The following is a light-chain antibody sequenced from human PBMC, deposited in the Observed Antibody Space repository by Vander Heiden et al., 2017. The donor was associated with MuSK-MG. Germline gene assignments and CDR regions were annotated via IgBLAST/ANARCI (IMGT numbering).Light chain of an antibody. V-gene: IGKV1-39*01. CDR3: QQRDNTPLT. J-gene: IGKJ4*01. CDR2: AAS. Sequence: DIQMTQSPSSLSASVGDRVTITCRASQSISSHLNWYQQKPGKAPNLLIYAASSMQSGVPSRFSGSGSGTDFTLTISRLQPEDFATYYCQQRDNTPLTFGGGTKVEIK. CDR1: QSISSH.